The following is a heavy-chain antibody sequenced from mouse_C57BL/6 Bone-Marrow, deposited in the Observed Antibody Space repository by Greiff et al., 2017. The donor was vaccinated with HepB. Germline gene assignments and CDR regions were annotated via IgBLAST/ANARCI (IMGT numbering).Heavy chain of an antibody. CDR3: ARGPGSSHWYFDV. CDR2: IYPGSGST. CDR1: GYTFTSYW. V-gene: IGHV1-55*01. D-gene: IGHD1-1*01. Sequence: VKLQQPGAELVKPGASVKMSCKASGYTFTSYWITWVKQRPGQGLEWIGDIYPGSGSTNYNEKFKSKATLTVDTSSSTAYMQLSSLTSEDSAVYYCARGPGSSHWYFDVWGTGTTVTVSS. J-gene: IGHJ1*03.